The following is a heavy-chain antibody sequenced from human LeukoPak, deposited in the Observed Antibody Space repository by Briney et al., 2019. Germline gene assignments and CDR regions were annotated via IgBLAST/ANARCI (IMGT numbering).Heavy chain of an antibody. D-gene: IGHD3-22*01. CDR1: GFTFDDYA. J-gene: IGHJ4*02. CDR3: AKDIYYDSSGSFDC. CDR2: ISWNSGSI. Sequence: PGRSLRLSSAASGFTFDDYAMHWVRQAPGKGLEWVSGISWNSGSIGYADSVKGRFTISRDNAKNSLYLQMNSLRAEDTALYYCAKDIYYDSSGSFDCWGQGTLVTVSS. V-gene: IGHV3-9*01.